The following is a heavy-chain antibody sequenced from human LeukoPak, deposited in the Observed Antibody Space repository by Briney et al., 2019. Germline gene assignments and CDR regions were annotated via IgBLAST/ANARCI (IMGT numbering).Heavy chain of an antibody. CDR2: ISSDGSPT. CDR1: GFTFGNYW. V-gene: IGHV3-74*01. CDR3: ARDWEGGVDY. Sequence: GGSLRLSCAASGFTFGNYWINWVRQAPGEGLVWVSRISSDGSPTIYADSVKGRFTISRDNAKNTVYLQMNSLGAEDTAVYYCARDWEGGVDYWGQGTLVTVSS. D-gene: IGHD1-26*01. J-gene: IGHJ4*02.